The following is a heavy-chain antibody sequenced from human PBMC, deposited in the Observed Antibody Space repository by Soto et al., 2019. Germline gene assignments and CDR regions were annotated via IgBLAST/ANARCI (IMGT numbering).Heavy chain of an antibody. D-gene: IGHD6-13*01. J-gene: IGHJ4*02. CDR1: GGPFSSYG. Sequence: QVQLVQSGAEVKKPGSSVEVSCKSSGGPFSSYGINWVRQAPGQGPEWMGMIIPNSGTPQYAQKFQGRVTITADESTSTVYMELSSLRSEDTAVYYCARDGRSSSYDYWGQGTLVTVSS. CDR3: ARDGRSSSYDY. V-gene: IGHV1-69*18. CDR2: IIPNSGTP.